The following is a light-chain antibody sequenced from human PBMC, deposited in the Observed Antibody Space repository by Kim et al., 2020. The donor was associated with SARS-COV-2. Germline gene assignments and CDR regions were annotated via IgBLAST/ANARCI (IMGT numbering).Light chain of an antibody. Sequence: KTVTTTCTGSRGSIASNNGQWYQQRPGKAPNNVIYEDNQTPSGVPDRFSGSIDSSSNSASLTISGLKTEDEADYYCQSYDSSNQGVFGGGTQLTVL. CDR2: EDN. CDR3: QSYDSSNQGV. V-gene: IGLV6-57*02. CDR1: RGSIASNN. J-gene: IGLJ3*02.